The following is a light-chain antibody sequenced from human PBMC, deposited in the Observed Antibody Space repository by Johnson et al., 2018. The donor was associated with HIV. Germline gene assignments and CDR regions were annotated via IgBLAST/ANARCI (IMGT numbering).Light chain of an antibody. Sequence: QSVLTQPPSVSAAPGQKVTISCSGSSSNIGNNYVSWYQQLPGTAPKLLIYDNNKRPSGIPDRFSGSKSATSATLGITGLQTGDEADYYCGTWDSSLSAVFGTGTKVTV. V-gene: IGLV1-51*01. CDR1: SSNIGNNY. CDR2: DNN. J-gene: IGLJ1*01. CDR3: GTWDSSLSAV.